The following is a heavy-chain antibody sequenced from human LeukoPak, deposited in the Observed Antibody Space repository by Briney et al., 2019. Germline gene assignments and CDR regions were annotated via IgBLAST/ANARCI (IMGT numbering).Heavy chain of an antibody. D-gene: IGHD3-10*01. CDR3: ARYGRWFGELSGEA. CDR2: ISWNSGSI. V-gene: IGHV3-9*01. J-gene: IGHJ4*02. CDR1: GFTFDDYA. Sequence: GGSLRLSCAASGFTFDDYAMHWVRQAPGKGLEWVSGISWNSGSIGYADSVKGRFTISRDNARNSLSLQMNSLRAEDTAVYYCARYGRWFGELSGEAWGQGTLVTVSS.